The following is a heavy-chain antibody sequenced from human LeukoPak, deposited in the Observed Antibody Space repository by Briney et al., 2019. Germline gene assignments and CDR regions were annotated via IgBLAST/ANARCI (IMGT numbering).Heavy chain of an antibody. V-gene: IGHV4-4*07. J-gene: IGHJ4*02. Sequence: SSETLSLTCTVSGGSITSYYWSWIRQPAGKGLEWLGRIYASGITNYNPSLKSRVTMSVDTSKTQFSLKPTSVTAADTAVYYCARERSSGYPFSFEHWGQGSLVTVSS. CDR3: ARERSSGYPFSFEH. CDR1: GGSITSYY. CDR2: IYASGIT. D-gene: IGHD3-22*01.